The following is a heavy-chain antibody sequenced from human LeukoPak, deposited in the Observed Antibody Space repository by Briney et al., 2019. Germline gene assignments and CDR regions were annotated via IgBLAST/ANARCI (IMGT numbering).Heavy chain of an antibody. Sequence: ASVKVSCKASGYTFTGYCMHWVRQAPGQGLEWMGWINPNSGGTNYAQKFQGRVTMTRDTSISTAYMELSRLRSDDTAVYYCARNRDFWSGYYLPRTYYYYYMDVWGKGTTVTVSS. CDR3: ARNRDFWSGYYLPRTYYYYYMDV. CDR2: INPNSGGT. V-gene: IGHV1-2*02. J-gene: IGHJ6*03. CDR1: GYTFTGYC. D-gene: IGHD3-3*01.